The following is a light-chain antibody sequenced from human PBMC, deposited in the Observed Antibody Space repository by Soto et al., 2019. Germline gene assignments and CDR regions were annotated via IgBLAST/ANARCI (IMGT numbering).Light chain of an antibody. J-gene: IGLJ1*01. CDR3: AAWDDNLNGPV. V-gene: IGLV1-44*01. Sequence: QSVLTQPPSASGTPGQRGTISCSGNSSNIGSNTVNWYQQLPGTAPKLLIYSNNQRPSGVPDRFSGSRSGTSASLAISGLQSEDEADYYCAAWDDNLNGPVFGTGTKVTVL. CDR2: SNN. CDR1: SSNIGSNT.